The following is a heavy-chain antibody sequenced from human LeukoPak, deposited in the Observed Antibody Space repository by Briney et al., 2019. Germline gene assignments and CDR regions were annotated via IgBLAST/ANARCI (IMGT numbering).Heavy chain of an antibody. CDR1: GGSISSYY. CDR2: IYYSGST. Sequence: PSETLSLTCTVSGGSISSYYWSWIRQPPGKGLEWIGYIYYSGSTSYNPSLKSRVTISVDTSKNQFSLKLSSVTAADTAVYYCARRYSYGASDAFDIWGQGTMVTVSS. CDR3: ARRYSYGASDAFDI. V-gene: IGHV4-59*08. D-gene: IGHD5-18*01. J-gene: IGHJ3*02.